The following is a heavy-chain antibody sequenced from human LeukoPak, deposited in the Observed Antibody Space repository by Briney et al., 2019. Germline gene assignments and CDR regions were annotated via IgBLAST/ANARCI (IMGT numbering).Heavy chain of an antibody. CDR3: ARDGAFRIYDY. V-gene: IGHV3-7*01. D-gene: IGHD3-3*02. Sequence: QPGGSLRLSCAASGFTFSSYWMTWVRQAPGKWLEWVASIKQDGNEKYYVDSVKGRFTISRDNARNSLYLQMSSLRADDTAVYNCARDGAFRIYDYWGQGTLVTVSS. CDR2: IKQDGNEK. J-gene: IGHJ4*02. CDR1: GFTFSSYW.